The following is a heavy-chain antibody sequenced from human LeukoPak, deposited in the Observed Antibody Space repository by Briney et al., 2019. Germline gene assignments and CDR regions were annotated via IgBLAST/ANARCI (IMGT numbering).Heavy chain of an antibody. D-gene: IGHD3-22*01. CDR1: SYTFTSYG. Sequence: ASVKVSCKASSYTFTSYGISWVRQAPGQGLEWMGWISAYNGNTNYAQKLQGRVTMTTDTSTSTAYMELRSLRSDDTAVYYCARVIHYYDSSGYYFHHFDYWGQGTLVTVSS. CDR2: ISAYNGNT. V-gene: IGHV1-18*01. CDR3: ARVIHYYDSSGYYFHHFDY. J-gene: IGHJ4*02.